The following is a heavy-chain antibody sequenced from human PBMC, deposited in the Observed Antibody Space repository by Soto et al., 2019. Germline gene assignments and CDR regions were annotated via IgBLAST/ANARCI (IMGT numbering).Heavy chain of an antibody. Sequence: GASVKVSCKPSGYSFSNFYVHWVRQAPGQGLEWMGIIDPSSGTTSYTQKFQGRVTMTRNTSISTAYMELSSLRSEDTAVYYCARVPAGGITIFGVVILNYGMDVWGQGTTVTVSS. CDR1: GYSFSNFY. V-gene: IGHV1-46*01. J-gene: IGHJ6*02. CDR2: IDPSSGTT. D-gene: IGHD3-3*01. CDR3: ARVPAGGITIFGVVILNYGMDV.